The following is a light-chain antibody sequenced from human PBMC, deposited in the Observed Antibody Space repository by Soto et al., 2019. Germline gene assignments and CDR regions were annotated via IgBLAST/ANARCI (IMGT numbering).Light chain of an antibody. V-gene: IGKV1-5*03. CDR3: QQYNNYWT. CDR2: RAS. J-gene: IGKJ1*01. CDR1: QDIGTW. Sequence: DIQMTQSPSTLSASAGDRVTITCRASQDIGTWLAWYQQKPEKAPKVLIYRASHLESGVPSRLSASGSGTEFSLTINSMQADDFATYYCQQYNNYWTFGQGTKVDIK.